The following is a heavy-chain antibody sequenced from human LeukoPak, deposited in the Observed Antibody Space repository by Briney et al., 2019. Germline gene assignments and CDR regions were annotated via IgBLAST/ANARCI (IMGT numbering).Heavy chain of an antibody. Sequence: GSLRLSCAASGFTFSDYYMSWIRQAPGKGLEWVSYISSSSSYTNYADSVKGRFTISRDNAKNSLYLQMNSLRAEDTAVYYCARDPSRWLQFSYYLDYWGQGTLVTVSS. CDR3: ARDPSRWLQFSYYLDY. D-gene: IGHD5-24*01. CDR1: GFTFSDYY. V-gene: IGHV3-11*05. CDR2: ISSSSSYT. J-gene: IGHJ4*02.